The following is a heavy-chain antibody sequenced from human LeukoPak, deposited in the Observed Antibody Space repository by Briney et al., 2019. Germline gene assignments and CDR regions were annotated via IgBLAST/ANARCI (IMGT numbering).Heavy chain of an antibody. Sequence: SETLSLTCIVSGGPISSYYWSWIRQTPGKGLEWIGDIFYRGTTNYNPSLKSRVTMSVDTTNNQFSLKLSSVTAADTAIYYCARTGDGYNYYNYYYMDVWGKGTTVTVSS. V-gene: IGHV4-59*01. CDR2: IFYRGTT. J-gene: IGHJ6*03. CDR3: ARTGDGYNYYNYYYMDV. CDR1: GGPISSYY. D-gene: IGHD5-24*01.